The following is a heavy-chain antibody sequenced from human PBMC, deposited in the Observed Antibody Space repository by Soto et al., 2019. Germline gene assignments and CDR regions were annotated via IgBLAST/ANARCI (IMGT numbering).Heavy chain of an antibody. CDR1: GFTFNMYW. Sequence: SGRSLRLSCAGSGFTFNMYWMHWVRQVPGKGPVWVARIYNDGIYADYADSVKGRFTISRDNAKDTLYLQMNDLRAEDSALYHCTRGHRATSAGTSAHWGQGTLVTGSS. D-gene: IGHD6-13*01. CDR2: IYNDGIYA. CDR3: TRGHRATSAGTSAH. J-gene: IGHJ4*02. V-gene: IGHV3-74*01.